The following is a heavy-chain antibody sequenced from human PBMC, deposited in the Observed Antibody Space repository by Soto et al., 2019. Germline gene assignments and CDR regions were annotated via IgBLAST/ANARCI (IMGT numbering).Heavy chain of an antibody. CDR3: ARDLQYYYDSSGYRSAFVI. J-gene: IGHJ3*02. D-gene: IGHD3-22*01. Sequence: PSETLSLTCTVSGGSISSGGYYWSWIRQHPGKGLEWIGYIYYSGSTYYNPSLKSRVTISVDTSKNQFSLKLSSVTAADTAVYYCARDLQYYYDSSGYRSAFVIWGQGTMVT. V-gene: IGHV4-31*03. CDR1: GGSISSGGYY. CDR2: IYYSGST.